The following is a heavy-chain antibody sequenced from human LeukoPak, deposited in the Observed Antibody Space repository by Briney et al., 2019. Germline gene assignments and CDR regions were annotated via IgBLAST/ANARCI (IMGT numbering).Heavy chain of an antibody. CDR1: GASVSSASY. CDR3: ARSRAFNSGAFDP. D-gene: IGHD1-26*01. J-gene: IGHJ5*02. Sequence: SETLSLTCTVSGASVSSASYWSWIRQPPGKGVEWIAHIYNGVNTNCNPSLKSRVTISVDTSKNQFSLRLNSVTAADTAVYYCARSRAFNSGAFDPWGQGSLVTVSS. V-gene: IGHV4-61*01. CDR2: IYNGVNT.